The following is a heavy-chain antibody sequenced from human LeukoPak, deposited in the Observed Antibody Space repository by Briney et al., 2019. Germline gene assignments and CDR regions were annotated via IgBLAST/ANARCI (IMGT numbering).Heavy chain of an antibody. CDR2: INHSGST. CDR1: GGSFSGYY. V-gene: IGHV4-34*01. D-gene: IGHD1-26*01. CDR3: ARFFAGATASFDY. Sequence: SETLSLTCAVYGGSFSGYYWSWIRQPPGKGLEWIGEINHSGSTNYNPSLKSRVTISVDTSKNQFSLKLNSVTAADTAVFYCARFFAGATASFDYWGQGIMVTVSS. J-gene: IGHJ4*02.